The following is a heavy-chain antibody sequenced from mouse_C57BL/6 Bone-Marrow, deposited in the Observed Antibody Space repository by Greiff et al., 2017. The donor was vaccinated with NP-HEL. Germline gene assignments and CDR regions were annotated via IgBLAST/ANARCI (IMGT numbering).Heavy chain of an antibody. V-gene: IGHV1-59*01. D-gene: IGHD2-4*01. CDR3: ARMGLRLAWFAY. J-gene: IGHJ3*01. CDR2: IDPSDSYT. CDR1: GYTFTSYW. Sequence: VQLQQPGAELVRPGTSVKLSCKASGYTFTSYWMHWVKQRPGQGLEWIGVIDPSDSYTNYNQKFKGKATLTVDTSSSTAYMQLSSLTSEDSAVYYCARMGLRLAWFAYWGQGTLVTVSA.